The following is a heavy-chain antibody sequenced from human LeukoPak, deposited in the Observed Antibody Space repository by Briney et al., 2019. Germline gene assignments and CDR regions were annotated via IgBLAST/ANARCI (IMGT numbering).Heavy chain of an antibody. J-gene: IGHJ4*02. CDR3: ARGSRYDSSGYYFLSSYHYFDY. V-gene: IGHV1-46*01. CDR1: GYTFTIYY. Sequence: ASVKVSCKASGYTFTIYYMHWVRQAPGQGLEWMRIINPSGGSTSYAQKFQGRVTMTRDTSTSTVYMELSSLRSEDTAVYYCARGSRYDSSGYYFLSSYHYFDYWGQGTLVTVS. D-gene: IGHD3-22*01. CDR2: INPSGGST.